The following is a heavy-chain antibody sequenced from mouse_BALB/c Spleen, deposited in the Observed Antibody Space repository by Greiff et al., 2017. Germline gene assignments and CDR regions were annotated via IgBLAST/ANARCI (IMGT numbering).Heavy chain of an antibody. CDR3: TRGWGNRGYFDY. Sequence: QVQLQQPGAELVRPGASVKLSCKASGYTFTSYWINWVKQRPGQGLEWIGNIYPSDSYTNYNQKFKDKATLTVDKSSSTAYMQLSSPTSEDSAVYYCTRGWGNRGYFDYWGQGTTLTVSS. CDR2: IYPSDSYT. D-gene: IGHD2-1*01. V-gene: IGHV1-69*02. CDR1: GYTFTSYW. J-gene: IGHJ2*01.